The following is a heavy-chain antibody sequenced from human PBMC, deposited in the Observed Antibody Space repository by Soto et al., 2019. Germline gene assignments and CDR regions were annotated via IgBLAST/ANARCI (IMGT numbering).Heavy chain of an antibody. J-gene: IGHJ6*04. CDR2: IGDSGAST. CDR3: AKGVELDV. V-gene: IGHV3-23*01. CDR1: GFSFSSFA. Sequence: EVLLLESGGGLVQPGGSLRLSCEASGFSFSSFAMNWVRQAPGKGLERVSAIGDSGASTYYADSVKGRFTISRDNSRNTLYPQLNSLRAEDTAVYYCAKGVELDVWGNGTTVTVSS. D-gene: IGHD1-26*01.